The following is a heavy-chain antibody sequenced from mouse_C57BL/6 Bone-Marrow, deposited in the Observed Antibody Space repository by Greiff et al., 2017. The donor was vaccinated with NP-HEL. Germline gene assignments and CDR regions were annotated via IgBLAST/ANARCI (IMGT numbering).Heavy chain of an antibody. Sequence: EVMLVESGGGLVQPKGSLKLSCAASGFSFNTYAMNWVRQAPGKGLEWVARIRSKSNNYATYYADSVKDRFTISRDDSESMLYLQMNNLKTEDTAMYYCVSAYGNYFDYWGQGTTLTVSS. J-gene: IGHJ2*01. CDR1: GFSFNTYA. CDR3: VSAYGNYFDY. V-gene: IGHV10-1*01. D-gene: IGHD2-1*01. CDR2: IRSKSNNYAT.